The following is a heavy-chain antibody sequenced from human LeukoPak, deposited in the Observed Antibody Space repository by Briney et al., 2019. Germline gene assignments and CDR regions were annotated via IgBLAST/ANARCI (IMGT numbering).Heavy chain of an antibody. CDR2: IYYSGST. CDR3: ARANWAPYYFDY. Sequence: PSETLSLTCTVSGGSISSYYWSWIRQPPGKGLEWIGYIYYSGSTNYNPSLKSRVTISVDTSKNQFSLKLSSVTAAGTAVYYCARANWAPYYFDYWGQGTLVTVSS. CDR1: GGSISSYY. J-gene: IGHJ4*02. V-gene: IGHV4-59*01. D-gene: IGHD7-27*01.